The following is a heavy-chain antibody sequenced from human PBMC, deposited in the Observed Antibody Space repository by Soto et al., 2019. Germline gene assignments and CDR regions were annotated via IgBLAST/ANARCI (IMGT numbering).Heavy chain of an antibody. V-gene: IGHV3-23*01. CDR2: ISGSGGST. D-gene: IGHD5-12*01. J-gene: IGHJ3*02. CDR3: AKDPRKVATMPSAFDI. Sequence: EVQLLESGGGLVQPGGSLRLSCAASGFTFSSYAMSWVRQAPGKGLEWVSAISGSGGSTYYADSVKGRFTISRDNSKNTLYRQMNSLRAEDTAVYYCAKDPRKVATMPSAFDIWGQGTMVTVSS. CDR1: GFTFSSYA.